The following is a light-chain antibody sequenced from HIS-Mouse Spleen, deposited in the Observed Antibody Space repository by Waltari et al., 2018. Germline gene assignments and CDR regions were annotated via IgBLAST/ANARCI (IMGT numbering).Light chain of an antibody. Sequence: QSALTQPASVSGSPGQSITISCTGPISDVGSDKLFAWYQQHPGKAPKLMIYEGSKRPSGVSNRFSGSKSGNTASLTISGLQAEDEADYYCCSYAGSSTWVFGGGTKLTVL. CDR3: CSYAGSSTWV. CDR1: ISDVGSDKL. V-gene: IGLV2-23*01. J-gene: IGLJ3*02. CDR2: EGS.